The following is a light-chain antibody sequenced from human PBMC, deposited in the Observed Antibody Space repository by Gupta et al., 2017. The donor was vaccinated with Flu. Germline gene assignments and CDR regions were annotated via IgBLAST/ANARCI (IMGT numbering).Light chain of an antibody. CDR1: ASALESSS. CDR3: ALWDDSLSGPV. CDR2: RSD. J-gene: IGLJ2*01. Sequence: QSVLTQPPSASGTPGQRVTIACSGSASALESSSVNWYQQLPRTAPKLLIYRSDQRPSWVPDRFSGSKSGSSASLAISVLQSDDEATYFCALWDDSLSGPVFGGGTKVTVL. V-gene: IGLV1-44*01.